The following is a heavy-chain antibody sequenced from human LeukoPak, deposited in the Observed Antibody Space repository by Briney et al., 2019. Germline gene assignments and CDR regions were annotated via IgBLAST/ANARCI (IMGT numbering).Heavy chain of an antibody. CDR2: MNPNSGNT. V-gene: IGHV1-8*01. CDR3: ATHITSGWYRDY. D-gene: IGHD6-19*01. J-gene: IGHJ4*02. CDR1: GYTFTSYD. Sequence: ASVKVSCKASGYTFTSYDINWVRQATGQGLEWMGWMNPNSGNTGYAQKFQGRVTMTRNTSISTAYMELSSLRSEDTAVYYCATHITSGWYRDYWGQGTLVTVSS.